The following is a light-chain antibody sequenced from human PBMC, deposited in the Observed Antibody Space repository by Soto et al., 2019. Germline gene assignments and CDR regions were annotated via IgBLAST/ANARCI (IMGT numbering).Light chain of an antibody. CDR1: QSFRGL. CDR2: GAS. J-gene: IGKJ5*01. V-gene: IGKV3-20*01. CDR3: QQYGSSPPIT. Sequence: DIVLTQSPGTLSLSPGERATLSFRASQSFRGLLAWYQQKPGQAPRLLIYGASSRATGIPDRFSGSGSGTDFTLTISRLEPEDFAVYYCQQYGSSPPITFGQGTRLEIK.